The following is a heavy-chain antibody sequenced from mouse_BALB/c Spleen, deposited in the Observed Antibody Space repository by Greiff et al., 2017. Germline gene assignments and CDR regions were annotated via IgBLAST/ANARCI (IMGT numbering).Heavy chain of an antibody. CDR1: GFTFSSYG. D-gene: IGHD6-1*01. J-gene: IGHJ3*01. CDR2: INSNGGST. V-gene: IGHV5-6-3*01. CDR3: ARDRFQANLAWFAY. Sequence: EVHLVESGGGLVQPGGSLKLSCAASGFTFSSYGMSWVRQTPDKRLELVATINSNGGSTYYPDSVKGRFTISRDNAKNTLYLQMSSLKSEDTAMYYCARDRFQANLAWFAYWGQGTLVTVSA.